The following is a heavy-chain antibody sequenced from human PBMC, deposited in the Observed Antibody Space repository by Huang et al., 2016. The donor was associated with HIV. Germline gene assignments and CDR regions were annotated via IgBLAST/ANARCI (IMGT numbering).Heavy chain of an antibody. CDR3: ARDQEGALDY. Sequence: EVQLVESGGGLVQPGGSLRLSCADSGVSFSSSGMSWVRQGPGKGLEWVAKIRGDGGDKSHVDSVKGRFTISRDNAKNSVYLQMDSLGVGDTAVYYCARDQEGALDYWGQGVLVTVSS. D-gene: IGHD3-16*01. CDR2: IRGDGGDK. V-gene: IGHV3-7*01. CDR1: GVSFSSSG. J-gene: IGHJ4*02.